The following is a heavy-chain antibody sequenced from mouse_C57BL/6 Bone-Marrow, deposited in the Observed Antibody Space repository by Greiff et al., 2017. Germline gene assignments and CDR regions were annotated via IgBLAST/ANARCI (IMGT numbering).Heavy chain of an antibody. CDR3: ARDDDDWAFEY. D-gene: IGHD2-4*01. J-gene: IGHJ4*01. CDR1: GYSFTGYY. CDR2: INPSTGGT. V-gene: IGHV1-42*01. Sequence: EVQLQQSGPELVKPGASVKISCKASGYSFTGYYMNWVKQSPEKSLEWIGEINPSTGGTNYNQKFKAKATLTVDKSSSTAYMQLKRLKSADSAVYYCARDDDDWAFEYWGQGTSVTVS.